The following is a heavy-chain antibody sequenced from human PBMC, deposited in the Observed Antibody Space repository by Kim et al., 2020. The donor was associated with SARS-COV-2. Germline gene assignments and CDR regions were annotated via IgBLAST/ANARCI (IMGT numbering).Heavy chain of an antibody. V-gene: IGHV7-4-1*02. CDR3: VRGPYDILTGYDPRDY. D-gene: IGHD3-9*01. Sequence: ASVKVSCKASGYTFTRYAINWVRQAPGQGLEWMGWIATNSGNPTYAQGFTGRCVFSLDTSVSTAYLQISSLKAEDTAVYYCVRGPYDILTGYDPRDYWGQGTLVTVSS. CDR2: IATNSGNP. CDR1: GYTFTRYA. J-gene: IGHJ4*02.